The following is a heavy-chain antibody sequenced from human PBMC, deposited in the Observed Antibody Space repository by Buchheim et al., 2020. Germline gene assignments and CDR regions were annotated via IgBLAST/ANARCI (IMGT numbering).Heavy chain of an antibody. J-gene: IGHJ4*02. CDR3: AKDYYYYDSSGYYYWPSH. CDR1: GFTFSTYG. D-gene: IGHD3-22*01. V-gene: IGHV3-30*18. Sequence: QVQLVESGGGVVQPGRSLRLSCAASGFTFSTYGMHWVRQAPGKGLEWVALISSDGSNKYYADSVKGRFTISRDTSKNTLYLQMNTLRAEDTAVYYCAKDYYYYDSSGYYYWPSHWGQGTL. CDR2: ISSDGSNK.